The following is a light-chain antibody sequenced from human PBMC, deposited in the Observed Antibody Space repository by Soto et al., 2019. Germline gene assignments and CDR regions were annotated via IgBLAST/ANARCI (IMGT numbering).Light chain of an antibody. CDR1: PSISDN. CDR3: QQYNIWPLT. Sequence: EIVMTQSPATLSVSPGERDTLSCRASPSISDNLAWYQQKPGQAPRLLIYGASTRATAVPARFSGSGSGTEFTLTISSLQSEDFAVYYCQQYNIWPLTFGPGTKVDVK. J-gene: IGKJ3*01. V-gene: IGKV3-15*01. CDR2: GAS.